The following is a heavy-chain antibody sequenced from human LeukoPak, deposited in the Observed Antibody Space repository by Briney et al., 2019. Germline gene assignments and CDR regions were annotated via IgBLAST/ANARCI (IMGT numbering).Heavy chain of an antibody. Sequence: GESLRLSCAASGFTFDDYAMHWVRQAPGKGLEWVSGISWNSGSIGYADSVKGRFTISRDNAKNSLYLQMNSLRAEDMALYYCAKDAKPYGDYGYFDYWGQGTLVTVSS. CDR3: AKDAKPYGDYGYFDY. CDR1: GFTFDDYA. D-gene: IGHD4-17*01. J-gene: IGHJ4*02. CDR2: ISWNSGSI. V-gene: IGHV3-9*03.